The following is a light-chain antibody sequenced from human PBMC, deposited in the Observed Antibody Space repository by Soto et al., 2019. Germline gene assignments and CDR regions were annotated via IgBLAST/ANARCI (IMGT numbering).Light chain of an antibody. Sequence: EIVLTQSPATLSLSPGERATLSCRASQSVSSYLAWYQQKPVQAPRLLIYDASNRATGIPARFSGNGSGTDFTLTISSLEPEDFAVYYCQQRSNWPLTFGGVTKVEIK. CDR3: QQRSNWPLT. CDR1: QSVSSY. J-gene: IGKJ4*01. CDR2: DAS. V-gene: IGKV3-11*01.